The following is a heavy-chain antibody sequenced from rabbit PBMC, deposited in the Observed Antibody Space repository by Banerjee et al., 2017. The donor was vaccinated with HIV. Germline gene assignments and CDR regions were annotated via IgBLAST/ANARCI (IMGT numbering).Heavy chain of an antibody. CDR3: GRASQAYGVVGYAWGL. Sequence: QSLEESGGDLVKPGASLTLTCTASGFDFSSNAMCWVRQAPGKGPEWIACIYIGGSDRTYYAGWAKGRFTISKASSTTVTLQMTSLTAADTATYFCGRASQAYGVVGYAWGLWGPGTLVTVS. J-gene: IGHJ4*01. V-gene: IGHV1S40*01. CDR2: IYIGGSDRT. CDR1: GFDFSSNA. D-gene: IGHD6-1*01.